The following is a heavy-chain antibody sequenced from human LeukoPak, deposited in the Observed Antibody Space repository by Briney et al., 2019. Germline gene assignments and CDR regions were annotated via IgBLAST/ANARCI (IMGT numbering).Heavy chain of an antibody. J-gene: IGHJ4*02. CDR3: ASGLAAAGNDY. CDR2: IYYSGYT. CDR1: GGSISSYY. D-gene: IGHD6-13*01. Sequence: SETLSLTCTVSGGSISSYYWSWIRQPPGRGLEWIGCIYYSGYTNYNPSLKSRVTISVDTSKNQFSLKLSSVTAADTAVYYCASGLAAAGNDYWGQGTLVTVSS. V-gene: IGHV4-59*01.